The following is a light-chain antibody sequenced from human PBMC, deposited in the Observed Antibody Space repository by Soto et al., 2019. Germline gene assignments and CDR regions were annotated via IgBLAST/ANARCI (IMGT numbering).Light chain of an antibody. CDR1: SSDVGGYNY. CDR3: SSFAGNNNLV. Sequence: QSVLTQPPSASGSPGQSVTISCTGTSSDVGGYNYVSLYQQHPGKAPKLMISKVSKRPSGVPDRFSGSKSGNTASLTVSGLQAEDEADYYCSSFAGNNNLVFGGGTKLTVL. V-gene: IGLV2-8*01. J-gene: IGLJ2*01. CDR2: KVS.